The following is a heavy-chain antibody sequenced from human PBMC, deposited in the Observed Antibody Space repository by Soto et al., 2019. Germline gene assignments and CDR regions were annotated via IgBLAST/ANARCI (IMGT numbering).Heavy chain of an antibody. CDR3: AKGGYYSLFDI. V-gene: IGHV3-23*01. D-gene: IGHD3-16*01. CDR2: ISGSGGRT. CDR1: GFPFSSYA. Sequence: EMQLLESGGGLVQPXGXXXXSCVASGFPFSSYAMSWVRQTPGKGLEWVSGISGSGGRTYYADSVKGRFTISRDNSNNTLSLQMHILRVEDTAVYFCAKGGYYSLFDIWGQGTVVTVSA. J-gene: IGHJ3*02.